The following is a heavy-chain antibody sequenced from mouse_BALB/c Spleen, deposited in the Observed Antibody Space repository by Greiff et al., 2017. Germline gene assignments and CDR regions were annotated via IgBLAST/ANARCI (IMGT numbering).Heavy chain of an antibody. D-gene: IGHD1-1*01. V-gene: IGHV1-7*01. CDR2: INPSTGYT. J-gene: IGHJ2*01. Sequence: QVQLQQSGAELAKPGASVKMSCKASGYTFTSYWMHWVKQRPGQGLEWIGYINPSTGYTEYNQKFKDKATLTADKSSSTAYMQLSSLTSEDSAVYYCARKGTTVVAKDFDYWGQGTTLTVSS. CDR1: GYTFTSYW. CDR3: ARKGTTVVAKDFDY.